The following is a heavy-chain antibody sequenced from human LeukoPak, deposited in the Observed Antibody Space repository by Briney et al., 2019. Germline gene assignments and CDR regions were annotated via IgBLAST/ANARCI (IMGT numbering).Heavy chain of an antibody. CDR2: ISHSAKN. Sequence: SSETLSLTCAVYGGSFSGYIWGWIRQAPGKGLEWIGEISHSAKNTYSPSLKSRVTISVDTAKNQFSLQLNSVTAADTAVYYCARLAKCSFTCRGKYWYFDLWGRGTLVTVSS. CDR3: ARLAKCSFTCRGKYWYFDL. V-gene: IGHV4-34*01. J-gene: IGHJ2*01. CDR1: GGSFSGYI. D-gene: IGHD2-15*01.